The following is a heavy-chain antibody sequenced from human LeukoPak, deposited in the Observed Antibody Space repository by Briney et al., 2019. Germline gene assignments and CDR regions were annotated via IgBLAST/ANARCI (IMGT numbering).Heavy chain of an antibody. D-gene: IGHD3-3*01. J-gene: IGHJ6*03. V-gene: IGHV3-30*02. CDR3: AKEDYDIWSGYSPRDYYYYYMDV. Sequence: PGGSLRLSCAASGFTFSSYGMHWVRQAPGKGLEWVAFIRYDGSNKYYADSVKGRYTISRNNSKNTLYLQMNSLRAEDTAVYYCAKEDYDIWSGYSPRDYYYYYMDVWGKGTTVTVSS. CDR1: GFTFSSYG. CDR2: IRYDGSNK.